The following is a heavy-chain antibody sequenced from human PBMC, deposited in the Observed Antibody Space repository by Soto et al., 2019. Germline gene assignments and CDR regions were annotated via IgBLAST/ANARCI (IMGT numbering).Heavy chain of an antibody. D-gene: IGHD4-17*01. J-gene: IGHJ4*02. CDR1: GFSFSTGGVG. Sequence: QITLKESGPPLVKPTQTLTLTCTFSGFSFSTGGVGVGWIRQPPGKALEWLALIYWDDDKRYSPSLKNRVTITKDTSKNQVVLTMTSMDPVDTATYYCALRDYVKGFGYFDYWGQGTLVTVSS. CDR2: IYWDDDK. CDR3: ALRDYVKGFGYFDY. V-gene: IGHV2-5*02.